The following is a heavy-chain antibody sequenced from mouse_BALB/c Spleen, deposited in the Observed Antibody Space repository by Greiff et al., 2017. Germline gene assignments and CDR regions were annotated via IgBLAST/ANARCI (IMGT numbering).Heavy chain of an antibody. D-gene: IGHD2-4*01. J-gene: IGHJ4*01. V-gene: IGHV5-12-2*01. CDR2: ISNGGGST. CDR1: GFTFSSYT. Sequence: DVKLVESGGGLVQPGGSLKLSCAASGFTFSSYTMSWVRQTPEKRLEWVAYISNGGGSTYYPDTVKGRFTISRDNAKNTLYLQMSSLKSEDTAMYYCARQGDYDGFLYAMDYWGQGTSVTVSS. CDR3: ARQGDYDGFLYAMDY.